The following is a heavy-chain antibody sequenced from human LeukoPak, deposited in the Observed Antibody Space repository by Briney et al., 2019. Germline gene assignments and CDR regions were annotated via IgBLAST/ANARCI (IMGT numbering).Heavy chain of an antibody. CDR1: GYTFTSYW. D-gene: IGHD6-13*01. Sequence: GASVKVSCEASGYTFTSYWISWVRQAPGQGLEWVGWISGDGGNTSYAEKVQGRVTMTTDTSTNTAYMELKCLRSDDTSVYYCATEWAAAGSFDYWGQGTLVTVSS. J-gene: IGHJ4*02. V-gene: IGHV1-18*01. CDR3: ATEWAAAGSFDY. CDR2: ISGDGGNT.